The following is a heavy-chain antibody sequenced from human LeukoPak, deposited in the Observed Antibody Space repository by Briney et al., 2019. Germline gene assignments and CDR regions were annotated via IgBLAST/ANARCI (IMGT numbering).Heavy chain of an antibody. CDR3: ARGSSVVTAIVY. D-gene: IGHD2-21*02. CDR1: GGSISSSSYY. J-gene: IGHJ4*02. Sequence: PSETLPLTCTVSGGSISSSSYYWGWIRQPPGKGLEWIGSIYYSGSTYYNPSLKSRVTISVDTSKNQFSLKLSSVTAADTAVYYCARGSSVVTAIVYWGQGTLVTVSS. CDR2: IYYSGST. V-gene: IGHV4-39*01.